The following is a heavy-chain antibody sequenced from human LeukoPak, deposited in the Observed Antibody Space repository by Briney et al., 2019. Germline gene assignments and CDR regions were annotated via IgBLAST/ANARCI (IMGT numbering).Heavy chain of an antibody. V-gene: IGHV3-15*01. CDR3: VTDGGLLPYYFTY. CDR2: IKNKNSGRTA. D-gene: IGHD3-10*01. J-gene: IGHJ1*01. CDR1: GFIFPNAW. Sequence: NPGGSLRLSCAASGFIFPNAWMHWVRQAPGKGLEWVSPIKNKNSGRTANYIAPVKGRFTISRDDSRNTLYLEMDNLKTDDTAIYYCVTDGGLLPYYFTYWGQGTLVTVSS.